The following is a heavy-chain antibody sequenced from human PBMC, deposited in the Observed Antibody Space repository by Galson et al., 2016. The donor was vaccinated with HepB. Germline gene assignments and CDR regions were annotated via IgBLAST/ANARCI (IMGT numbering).Heavy chain of an antibody. CDR3: ARVDCGLGTCSGAFDI. J-gene: IGHJ3*02. V-gene: IGHV1-69*04. D-gene: IGHD2-15*01. CDR2: IIPILGVT. CDR1: GGTFSNYA. Sequence: SVKVSCKASGGTFSNYAINWVRQAPGQGLEWMGRIIPILGVTHYAQDFQGRVTFTADKSTDTAYMELSTLTSDDTAVYYCARVDCGLGTCSGAFDIWGQGTMVGVSP.